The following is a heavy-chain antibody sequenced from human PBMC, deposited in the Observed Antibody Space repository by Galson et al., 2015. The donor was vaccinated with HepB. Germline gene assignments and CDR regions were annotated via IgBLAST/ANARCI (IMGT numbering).Heavy chain of an antibody. CDR1: GFTFSSYA. V-gene: IGHV3-23*01. CDR3: AKGGVVPAASAYNWFDP. Sequence: SLRLSCAASGFTFSSYAMSWVRQAPGKGLEWVSAISGSGGSTYYADSVKGRFTISRDNSKSTLYLQMNSLRAEDTAVYYCAKGGVVPAASAYNWFDPWGQGTLVTVSS. CDR2: ISGSGGST. D-gene: IGHD2-2*01. J-gene: IGHJ5*02.